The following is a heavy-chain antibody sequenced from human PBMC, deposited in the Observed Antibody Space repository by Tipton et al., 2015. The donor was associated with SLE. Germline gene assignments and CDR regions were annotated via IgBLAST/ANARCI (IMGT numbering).Heavy chain of an antibody. CDR2: INTKTGNP. V-gene: IGHV7-4-1*02. J-gene: IGHJ2*01. CDR3: ARDPGEEYGDYSWHFDL. D-gene: IGHD4-17*01. Sequence: QLVQSGSELKKPGASVKVSCKASGYTFTNYPINWVRQAPGQGLEWMGWINTKTGNPTYAQDFTGRFVFSLDTSASTAYLQLSSLKAEDTAIYFCARDPGEEYGDYSWHFDLWGRGTLVTVSS. CDR1: GYTFTNYP.